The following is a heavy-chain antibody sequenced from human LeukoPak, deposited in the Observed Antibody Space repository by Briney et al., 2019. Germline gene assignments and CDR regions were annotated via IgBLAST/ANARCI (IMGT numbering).Heavy chain of an antibody. CDR3: ARDLADIVVDPPAMPYYFDY. D-gene: IGHD2-2*01. CDR1: GGIFSNSA. J-gene: IGHJ4*02. V-gene: IGHV1-69*13. Sequence: SVKVSCKVSGGIFSNSAISWVRHDPGQGLEYMGGIIPMFGTTNYARRFQGRLTITADESTSTTYMELSSLRSEDAAVYYCARDLADIVVDPPAMPYYFDYWGQGTVVTVSS. CDR2: IIPMFGTT.